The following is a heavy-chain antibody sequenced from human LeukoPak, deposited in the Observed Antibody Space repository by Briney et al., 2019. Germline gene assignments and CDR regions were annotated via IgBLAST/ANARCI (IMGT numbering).Heavy chain of an antibody. CDR1: GFTVSSNY. J-gene: IGHJ4*02. V-gene: IGHV3-66*02. CDR3: ARGLVEMATLDY. CDR2: IYSGGST. Sequence: GGSLRLSCAASGFTVSSNYMSWVRQAPGKELEWVSVIYSGGSTYYADSVKGRFTISRDNSKNTLYLQMNSLRAEDTAVYYCARGLVEMATLDYWGQGTLVTVSS. D-gene: IGHD5-24*01.